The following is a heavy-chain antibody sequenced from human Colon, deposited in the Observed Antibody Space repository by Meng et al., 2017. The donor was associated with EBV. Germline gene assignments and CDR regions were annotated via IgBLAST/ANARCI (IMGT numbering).Heavy chain of an antibody. CDR1: GDSISSGDYS. V-gene: IGHV4-30-2*01. CDR3: ARGPYCGGDCYWFDP. CDR2: IYHGGTT. Sequence: LPLQGPHSGLGQPSQSLPLTCAVSGDSISSGDYSWSWIRQPPGQGLEWIGYIYHGGTTYNTSLKSRVTISVDNSKNQFSLRLTSVTAADTAVYYCARGPYCGGDCYWFDPWGQGTLVTVAS. D-gene: IGHD2-21*02. J-gene: IGHJ5*02.